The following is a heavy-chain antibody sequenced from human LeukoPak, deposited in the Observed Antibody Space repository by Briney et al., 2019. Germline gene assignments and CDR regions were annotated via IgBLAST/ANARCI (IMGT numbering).Heavy chain of an antibody. CDR1: GFTVSSNS. CDR2: INSGGGT. CDR3: AKDWGYSSGWSDY. J-gene: IGHJ4*02. V-gene: IGHV3-53*01. Sequence: GGSLTLSCAASGFTVSSNSMSWVRQAPGKGLEWVSVINSGGGTYYTDSVKGRFTISRDNSKNTLYLQMNSLKAEDTAVYYCAKDWGYSSGWSDYWGQGTLVTVSS. D-gene: IGHD6-19*01.